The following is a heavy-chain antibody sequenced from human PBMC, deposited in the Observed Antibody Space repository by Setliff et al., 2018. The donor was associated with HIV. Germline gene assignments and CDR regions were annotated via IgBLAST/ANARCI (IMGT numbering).Heavy chain of an antibody. CDR3: AKGDFTAMVMYFDF. CDR1: CHSIPNTYYY. CDR2: FYYNGAT. V-gene: IGHV4-39*01. Sequence: PSETLSLTCTVFCHSIPNTYYYWGWIRQSPGKGLEWIGGFYYNGATHRNPSPKSRVSISVESAENRFSLELTSVTAADTAVYYCAKGDFTAMVMYFDFWGPGIQVTVSS. D-gene: IGHD2-21*02. J-gene: IGHJ4*02.